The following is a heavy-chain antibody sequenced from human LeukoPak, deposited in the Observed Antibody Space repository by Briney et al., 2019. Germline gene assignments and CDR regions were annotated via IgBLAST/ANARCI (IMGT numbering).Heavy chain of an antibody. D-gene: IGHD2-21*01. V-gene: IGHV4-38-2*02. Sequence: SETLSLTCTVSGGSISSYYWGWIRQPPGKGLEWIGSIYHSGSTYYNPSLKSRVAISVDTSKNQFSLKLSSVTAADTAVYYCARHEVGMGAFLYWGQGTLVTVSS. CDR3: ARHEVGMGAFLY. CDR2: IYHSGST. CDR1: GGSISSYY. J-gene: IGHJ4*02.